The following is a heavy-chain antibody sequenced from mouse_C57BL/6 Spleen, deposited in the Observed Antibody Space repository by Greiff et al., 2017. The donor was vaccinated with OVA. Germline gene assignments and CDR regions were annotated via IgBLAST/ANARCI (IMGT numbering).Heavy chain of an antibody. D-gene: IGHD2-4*01. V-gene: IGHV3-6*01. CDR2: ISYDGSN. CDR1: GYSITSGYY. CDR3: ARDGDYDGYYAMDY. Sequence: EVQLQQSGPGLVKPSQSLSLTCSVTGYSITSGYYWNWIRQFPGNKLEWMGYISYDGSNNYNPSLKNRISITRDTSKNQFFLKLNSVTTEDTATYYCARDGDYDGYYAMDYWGQGTSVTVSS. J-gene: IGHJ4*01.